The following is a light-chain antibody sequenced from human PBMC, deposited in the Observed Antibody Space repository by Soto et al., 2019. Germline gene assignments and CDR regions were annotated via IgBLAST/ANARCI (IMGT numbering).Light chain of an antibody. CDR2: EVS. CDR3: SSYTSSRTFV. Sequence: SVLTQPASVSGSPGQSITISCTGTSSDVGSYSYVSWYQQHPGKAPKLMISEVSNRPSGVSTRFSGSKSGNTASLTISGLQAEDEADYYCSSYTSSRTFVFGGGTKVTV. CDR1: SSDVGSYSY. V-gene: IGLV2-14*01. J-gene: IGLJ1*01.